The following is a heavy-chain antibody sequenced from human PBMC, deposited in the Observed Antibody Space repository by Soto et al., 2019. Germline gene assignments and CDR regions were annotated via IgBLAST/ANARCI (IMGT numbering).Heavy chain of an antibody. V-gene: IGHV3-66*01. CDR2: IYSGGAT. J-gene: IGHJ4*02. CDR1: GFTVSSNY. D-gene: IGHD6-19*01. CDR3: VRNPGGVAVAGPFAY. Sequence: EVQVVESGGGLVQPGGSLRLSCEASGFTVSSNYMSWVRQAPGKGLEWVSVIYSGGATYYADSVKGRFTISRDNSKNTLYLQMNSLRAEDTAVYYCVRNPGGVAVAGPFAYWGQGTLVTVSS.